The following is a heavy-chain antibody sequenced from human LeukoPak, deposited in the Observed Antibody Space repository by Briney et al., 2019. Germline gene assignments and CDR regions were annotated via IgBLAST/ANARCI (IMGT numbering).Heavy chain of an antibody. V-gene: IGHV1-18*01. CDR3: ARETSLLTGYYPDY. CDR1: GYTFTSYG. D-gene: IGHD3-9*01. J-gene: IGHJ4*02. CDR2: ISAYNGNT. Sequence: ASVKVSCKASGYTFTSYGISWVRQAPGQGLEWMGWISAYNGNTNYAQKLQGRVTMTTDTSTSTAYMELRSLRSDDAAVYYCARETSLLTGYYPDYWGQGTLVTVSS.